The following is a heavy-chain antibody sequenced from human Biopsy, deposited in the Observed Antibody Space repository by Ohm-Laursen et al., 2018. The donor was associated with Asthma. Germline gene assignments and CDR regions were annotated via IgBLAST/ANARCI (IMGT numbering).Heavy chain of an antibody. Sequence: SLRLSCAASGFMSRSFGMHWVRQAPGKGLEWVAVISYDGNHKFYEDSVEGRFTISRDNSKNTLYLQMNSLRTEDTAVYYCAKRRGYSGHDNDYWGQGTLVIVSS. CDR1: GFMSRSFG. CDR2: ISYDGNHK. J-gene: IGHJ4*02. D-gene: IGHD5-12*01. V-gene: IGHV3-30*18. CDR3: AKRRGYSGHDNDY.